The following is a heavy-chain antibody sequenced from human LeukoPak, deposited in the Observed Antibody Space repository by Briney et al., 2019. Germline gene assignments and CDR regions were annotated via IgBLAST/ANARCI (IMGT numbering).Heavy chain of an antibody. D-gene: IGHD3-10*01. CDR1: GFTFDDYA. CDR2: ISWNGGTI. V-gene: IGHV3-9*01. J-gene: IGHJ4*02. CDR3: AVGGLLPPSFEY. Sequence: QPGGSLRLSCAASGFTFDDYALHWVRQVPGKGLEWVSSISWNGGTINYADSLRGRFTTSRDNAKNSLYLEMNTLRPEDTALYYCAVGGLLPPSFEYWGQGSLVTVSS.